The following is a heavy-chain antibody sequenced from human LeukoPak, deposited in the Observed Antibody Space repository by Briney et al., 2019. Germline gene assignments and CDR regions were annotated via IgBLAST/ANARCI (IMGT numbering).Heavy chain of an antibody. D-gene: IGHD3-10*01. J-gene: IGHJ4*02. CDR3: VRESVYGSRSYYSY. Sequence: GGSLRLSCAASGFTFSSYWMTWVRQAPGKGLEWVANIKQDGSEKFYVDSVKGRFTISRDNAKSSLYLQMNRLRAEDTAVYFCVRESVYGSRSYYSYWGQGTLVTVSS. CDR1: GFTFSSYW. V-gene: IGHV3-7*04. CDR2: IKQDGSEK.